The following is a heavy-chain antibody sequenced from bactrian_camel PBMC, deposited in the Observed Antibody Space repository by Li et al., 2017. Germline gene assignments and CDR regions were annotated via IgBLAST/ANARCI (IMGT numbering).Heavy chain of an antibody. CDR1: GDTYSTNC. CDR3: AADRGNFGYQLRARTFDF. D-gene: IGHD3*01. Sequence: HVQLVESGGGSVQAGGSLTLSCSYLGDTYSTNCLGWFRQAPGKEREGVAVIDSDGTITYADSVKGRFTISRDNAKNTWYLQMNTLKPEDTAMYYCAADRGNFGYQLRARTFDFWGQGTQVTVS. V-gene: IGHV3S53*01. J-gene: IGHJ6*01. CDR2: IDSDGTI.